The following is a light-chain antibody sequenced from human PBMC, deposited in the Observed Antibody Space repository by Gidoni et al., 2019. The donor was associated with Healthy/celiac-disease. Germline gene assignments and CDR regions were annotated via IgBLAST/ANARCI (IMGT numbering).Light chain of an antibody. J-gene: IGKJ2*01. CDR2: GAS. Sequence: EIVLTLSPGTLSLSPGERATLSCRASQSVSSSYLVWYQQKPGQAPRLLIYGASSRATGIPDRFSGSGSGTDFTLTISRLEPEDFAVYYCQQYGSSPLYTFGQGTKLEIK. CDR3: QQYGSSPLYT. CDR1: QSVSSSY. V-gene: IGKV3-20*01.